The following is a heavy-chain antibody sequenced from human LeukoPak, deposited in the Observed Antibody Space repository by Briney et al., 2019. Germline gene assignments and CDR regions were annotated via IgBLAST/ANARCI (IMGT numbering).Heavy chain of an antibody. CDR3: ARVRFGELSPPDC. CDR1: GFTFSDFY. CDR2: ISCGGNTI. D-gene: IGHD3-10*01. Sequence: GGSLRLSCAASGFTFSDFYMNWIRQAPGKGLEWVSYISCGGNTIYYADSVKGRFTISRDNAKNSLYLQMNSLRAEDTAVYYCARVRFGELSPPDCWGQGTLVTVSS. J-gene: IGHJ4*02. V-gene: IGHV3-11*04.